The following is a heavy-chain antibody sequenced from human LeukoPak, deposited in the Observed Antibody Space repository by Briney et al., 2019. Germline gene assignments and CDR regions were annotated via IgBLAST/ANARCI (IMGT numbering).Heavy chain of an antibody. J-gene: IGHJ5*02. CDR3: ARDQKLAYCGDDCSNWFDP. D-gene: IGHD2-21*02. V-gene: IGHV3-33*01. CDR1: GFTFSTYG. CDR2: ILSDASHK. Sequence: SGGSLRLSCAASGFTFSTYGMHWVRQAPGKGLEWVAVILSDASHKYYADFVKGRFTVSRDNSKKTLYLQMNSLRAEDTAVYYCARDQKLAYCGDDCSNWFDPWGQGTLVTVSS.